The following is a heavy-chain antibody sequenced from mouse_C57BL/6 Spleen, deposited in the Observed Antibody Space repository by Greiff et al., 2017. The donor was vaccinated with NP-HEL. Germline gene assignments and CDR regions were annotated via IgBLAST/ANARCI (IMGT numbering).Heavy chain of an antibody. D-gene: IGHD2-10*01. J-gene: IGHJ1*03. Sequence: QVQLKQSGAELVKPGASVKLSCKASGYTFTEYTIHWVKQRPGQGLEWIGWFYPGSGSIKYNEKFKDKATLTADKSSSTVYIELSRLTSEDCAVYFWARIECPSYGPCYFDVWGTGTTVTVSS. CDR3: ARIECPSYGPCYFDV. CDR2: FYPGSGSI. CDR1: GYTFTEYT. V-gene: IGHV1-62-2*01.